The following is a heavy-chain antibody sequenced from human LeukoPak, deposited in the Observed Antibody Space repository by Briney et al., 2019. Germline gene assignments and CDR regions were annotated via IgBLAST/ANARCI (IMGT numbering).Heavy chain of an antibody. V-gene: IGHV3-23*01. CDR1: GFTFSSNA. D-gene: IGHD6-13*01. CDR2: ITASAAST. Sequence: SGGSLRLSCAASGFTFSSNAMGWVRQAPGKGLEWVSAITASAASTYYADSVKGRFTISRDNSKNTLYLQMNSLRAEDTAIYHCAKDRRGPAAGTWYFESWGQGNLVTVSS. CDR3: AKDRRGPAAGTWYFES. J-gene: IGHJ4*02.